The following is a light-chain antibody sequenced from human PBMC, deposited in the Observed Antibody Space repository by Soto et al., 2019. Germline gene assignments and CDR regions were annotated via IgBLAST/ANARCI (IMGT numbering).Light chain of an antibody. CDR2: RND. V-gene: IGLV1-47*01. J-gene: IGLJ3*02. CDR1: SSNIGTNY. CDR3: AAWDDSLSDPV. Sequence: QSVLTQPPSASETPGQRVTISCSGSSSNIGTNYVYWYQQLAGTAPKLLIHRNDQRPSAVPDRFSGSKSGTSASLAISGLRAEDEADYYCAAWDDSLSDPVFGGGTKLTVL.